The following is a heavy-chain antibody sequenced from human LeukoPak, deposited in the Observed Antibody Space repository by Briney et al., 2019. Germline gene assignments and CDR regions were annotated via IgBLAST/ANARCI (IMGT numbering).Heavy chain of an antibody. J-gene: IGHJ5*02. Sequence: EASVKVSCKASGYTFTSYYIHWVRQAPGQGLEWMGRINPKSGGTNYAQKFQGRVTMTRDTSISTAYMELSRLRSDDTAVFYCARDPWGGDIVVVPAAIHDPWGQGTLVTVSS. V-gene: IGHV1-2*06. CDR2: INPKSGGT. CDR3: ARDPWGGDIVVVPAAIHDP. CDR1: GYTFTSYY. D-gene: IGHD2-2*01.